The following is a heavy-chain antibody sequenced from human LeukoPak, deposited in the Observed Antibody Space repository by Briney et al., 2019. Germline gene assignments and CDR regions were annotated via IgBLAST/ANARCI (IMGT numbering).Heavy chain of an antibody. D-gene: IGHD4-11*01. V-gene: IGHV1-69*13. CDR1: GGTFSSYA. Sequence: SVKVSCKASGGTFSSYAISWVRQAPGQGLEWMGGIIPIFGTANYAQKFQGKVTITADESTSTAYMELSSLRSEDTAMYYCLQSQDFYYGMDVWGQGTTVTVSS. J-gene: IGHJ6*02. CDR2: IIPIFGTA. CDR3: LQSQDFYYGMDV.